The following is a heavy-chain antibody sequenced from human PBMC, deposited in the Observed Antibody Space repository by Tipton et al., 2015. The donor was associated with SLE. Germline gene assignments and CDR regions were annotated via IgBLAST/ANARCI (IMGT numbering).Heavy chain of an antibody. CDR1: GGSISSNY. CDR2: ISWNSDSI. Sequence: LTCSVSGGSISSNYWIWIRQPPGKGLEWVSGISWNSDSIGYADSVKGRFTISRDNAKNSLYLQMNSLRAEDTALYYCAKDSRPLTNYYYMDVWGKGTTVTVSS. D-gene: IGHD1-1*01. V-gene: IGHV3-9*01. CDR3: AKDSRPLTNYYYMDV. J-gene: IGHJ6*03.